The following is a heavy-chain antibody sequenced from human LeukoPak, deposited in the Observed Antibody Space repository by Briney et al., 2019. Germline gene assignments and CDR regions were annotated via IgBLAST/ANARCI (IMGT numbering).Heavy chain of an antibody. D-gene: IGHD1-14*01. CDR2: ISWDGGST. J-gene: IGHJ4*02. CDR3: ARGGIRSYYFDY. V-gene: IGHV3-43D*03. CDR1: GFTFDDYA. Sequence: GGSLRLSCAASGFTFDDYAMHWVRQAPGKGLEWVSLISWDGGSTYYADSVKGRFTISRDNSKNSLYLQMNSLRAEDTALYYCARGGIRSYYFDYWGQGTLVTVSS.